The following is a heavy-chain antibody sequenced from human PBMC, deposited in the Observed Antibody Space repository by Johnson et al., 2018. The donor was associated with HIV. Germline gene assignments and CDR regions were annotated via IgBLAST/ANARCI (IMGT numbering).Heavy chain of an antibody. CDR1: GFTFSSYW. V-gene: IGHV3-20*04. Sequence: VQLVESGGVLVQPGGSLRLSCAASGFTFSSYWMSWVRQAPGKGLQWVSGINWNGGSTGYADSVKGRFTISRDNAKNSLYLQISSLRLEDTALYYCVKDSLEEDAFDFWGQGTMVTVSA. CDR3: VKDSLEEDAFDF. J-gene: IGHJ3*01. CDR2: INWNGGST.